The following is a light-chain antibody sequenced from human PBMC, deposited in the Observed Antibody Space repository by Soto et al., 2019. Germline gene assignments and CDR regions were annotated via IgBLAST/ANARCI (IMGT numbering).Light chain of an antibody. J-gene: IGLJ1*01. Sequence: QSALTQPASVSGSPGQSITISCTGTSSDVGGYNYVSWYQQHPGKAPKLMIYDVSNRPSGVSNRFSGSKSGNTASLTISGLQAEDEADYYGSSYTSSTSLPYVFATGTKLTVL. CDR3: SSYTSSTSLPYV. CDR2: DVS. CDR1: SSDVGGYNY. V-gene: IGLV2-14*01.